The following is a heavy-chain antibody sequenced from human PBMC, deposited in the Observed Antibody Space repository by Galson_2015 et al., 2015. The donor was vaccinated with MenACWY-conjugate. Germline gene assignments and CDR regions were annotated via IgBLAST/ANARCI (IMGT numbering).Heavy chain of an antibody. CDR1: GDSVSSHSGA. J-gene: IGHJ5*02. D-gene: IGHD6-13*01. CDR3: ASRTAAAGFRA. Sequence: CAISGDSVSSHSGAWNWIRQSPSRGLEWPGRTYYRSKWINDYAVSVKGRITINPDTSKNQFSLQLNSVTPEDTAVYYCASRTAAAGFRAWGQGTLVTVSS. CDR2: TYYRSKWIN. V-gene: IGHV6-1*01.